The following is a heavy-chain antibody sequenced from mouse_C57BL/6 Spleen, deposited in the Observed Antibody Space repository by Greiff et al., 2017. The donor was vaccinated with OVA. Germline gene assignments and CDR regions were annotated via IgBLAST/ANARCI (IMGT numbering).Heavy chain of an antibody. Sequence: VQLQQPGAELVMPGASVKLSCKASGYTFTSYWMHWVKQRPGQGLEWIGEIDPSDSYTNYNQKFKGKSTLTVDKSSSTAYMQLSSLTSEDSAGYYCARGSISGDWYVEVWGTETTGTVSS. CDR2: IDPSDSYT. CDR1: GYTFTSYW. V-gene: IGHV1-69*01. D-gene: IGHD1-1*01. CDR3: ARGSISGDWYVEV. J-gene: IGHJ1*03.